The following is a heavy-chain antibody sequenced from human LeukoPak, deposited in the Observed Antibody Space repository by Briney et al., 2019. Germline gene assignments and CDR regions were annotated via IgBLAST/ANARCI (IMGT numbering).Heavy chain of an antibody. CDR2: ISSSSSTI. CDR3: ARPRRGYSYGFFDY. J-gene: IGHJ4*02. Sequence: QPGGSLRLSCAASGFSFSSYGMNWVRQAPGKGLEWVSYISSSSSTIYYADSVKGRFTISRDNAKNSVYLQMNSLRAEDTALYYCARPRRGYSYGFFDYWGQGTLVSVSS. V-gene: IGHV3-48*04. CDR1: GFSFSSYG. D-gene: IGHD5-18*01.